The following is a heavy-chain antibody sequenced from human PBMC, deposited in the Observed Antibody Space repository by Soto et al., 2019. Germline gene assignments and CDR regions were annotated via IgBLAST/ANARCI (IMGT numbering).Heavy chain of an antibody. CDR3: ARDGSGVDFWDGPYYFDY. Sequence: TSGTLSLTSTVSGGPLSNYYWSLIRQTPRKVLEWIGYVYYIGSTKYNPSLKSRVTISVDTSKNQFSLKLNSVTAADTAIYYCARDGSGVDFWDGPYYFDYWGQGTLVTVSS. CDR2: VYYIGST. CDR1: GGPLSNYY. V-gene: IGHV4-59*01. J-gene: IGHJ4*02. D-gene: IGHD3-3*01.